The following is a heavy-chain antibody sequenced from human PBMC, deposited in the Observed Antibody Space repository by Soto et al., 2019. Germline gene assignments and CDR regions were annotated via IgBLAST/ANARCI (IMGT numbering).Heavy chain of an antibody. Sequence: ASVKVSCKASGYTFTSYGISWVRQAPGQGXEWMGWISAYNGNTNYAQKLQGRVTMTTDTSTSTAYMELRSLRSDDTAVYYCARGRDVVVPAAILSLWFDPWGQGSLVTVSS. J-gene: IGHJ5*02. CDR3: ARGRDVVVPAAILSLWFDP. V-gene: IGHV1-18*01. D-gene: IGHD2-2*02. CDR1: GYTFTSYG. CDR2: ISAYNGNT.